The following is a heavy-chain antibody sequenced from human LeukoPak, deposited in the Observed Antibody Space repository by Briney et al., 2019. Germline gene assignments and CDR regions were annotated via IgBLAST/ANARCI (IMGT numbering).Heavy chain of an antibody. D-gene: IGHD3-3*01. CDR1: GGTFSSYA. CDR2: ISAYNGNT. CDR3: ARARFLEWFRWFDP. Sequence: ASVKVSCKASGGTFSSYAISWVRQAPGQGLEWMGWISAYNGNTNYAQKLQGRVTMTTDTSTSTAYMELRSLRSDDTAVYYCARARFLEWFRWFDPWGQGTLVTVSS. V-gene: IGHV1-18*01. J-gene: IGHJ5*02.